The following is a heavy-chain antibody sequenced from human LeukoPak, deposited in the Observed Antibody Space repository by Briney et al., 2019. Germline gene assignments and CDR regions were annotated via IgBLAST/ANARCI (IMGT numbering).Heavy chain of an antibody. D-gene: IGHD3-10*01. V-gene: IGHV1-18*01. CDR1: GYMFSSYG. Sequence: ASVKVSCKASGYMFSSYGITWVRQAPGQGLEWMGWISVYNGNTKSAQNLQGRVIMTTDTSTNTAHMELRSLRSDDTAVYYCARIASDGSGTNHYWGQGTQVIVSP. CDR2: ISVYNGNT. J-gene: IGHJ4*02. CDR3: ARIASDGSGTNHY.